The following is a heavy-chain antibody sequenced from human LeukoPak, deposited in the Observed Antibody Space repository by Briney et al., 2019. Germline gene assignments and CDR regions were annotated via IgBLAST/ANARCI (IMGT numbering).Heavy chain of an antibody. CDR2: ISSSSSYI. V-gene: IGHV3-21*01. D-gene: IGHD6-6*01. CDR1: GFTFSSYS. Sequence: GGSLRLSCAASGFTFSSYSMTWVRQAPGKGLEWVSSISSSSSYIYYADSVKGRFTISRDNAKNSLYLQMNSLRAEDTAVYYCARDLGQLELRSYYGMDVWGQGTTVTVSS. CDR3: ARDLGQLELRSYYGMDV. J-gene: IGHJ6*02.